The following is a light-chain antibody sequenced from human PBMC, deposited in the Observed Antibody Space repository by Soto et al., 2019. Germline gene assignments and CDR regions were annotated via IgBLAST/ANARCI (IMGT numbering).Light chain of an antibody. J-gene: IGKJ1*01. CDR3: QQYGSSPAT. V-gene: IGKV3-15*01. CDR1: QSVSSN. Sequence: EKVMTQSPATLSVSPGERASLSCRASQSVSSNLAWYQQKPGQAPRLLIYGASTRAPTIPARFSGSGSGTEFTLTISSLQSEDFAVYYCQQYGSSPATFGQGTKVDIK. CDR2: GAS.